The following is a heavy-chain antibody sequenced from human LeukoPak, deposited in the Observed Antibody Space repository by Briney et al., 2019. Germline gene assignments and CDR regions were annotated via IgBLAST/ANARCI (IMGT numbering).Heavy chain of an antibody. CDR3: ARDLGSYSSGWYMGFDY. J-gene: IGHJ4*02. CDR2: ISGTSNTI. Sequence: PGGSLRLSCAGSGFTFSNFAVNWVRQAPGKGLEWVSYISGTSNTIYYDDSVKGRFTVSRDNAKNSLYLQMNSLRAEDTAIYYCARDLGSYSSGWYMGFDYWGQGTLVTVSS. D-gene: IGHD6-19*01. CDR1: GFTFSNFA. V-gene: IGHV3-48*01.